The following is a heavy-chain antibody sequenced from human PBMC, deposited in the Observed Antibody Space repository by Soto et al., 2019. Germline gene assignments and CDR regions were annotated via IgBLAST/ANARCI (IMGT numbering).Heavy chain of an antibody. J-gene: IGHJ3*02. CDR1: GGFVSSGSYY. CDR2: MSHSGGT. Sequence: QVQLQQWGAGLLKPSETLSLTCAVYGGFVSSGSYYWSWIRQPPGKGLEWIGEMSHSGGTHFNPSLKSRVTISVDTSKNQFSLKMSSVTAAHTALYYCARVERGTGTTVVDAFDIWGPGTMVTVSS. V-gene: IGHV4-34*01. D-gene: IGHD1-1*01. CDR3: ARVERGTGTTVVDAFDI.